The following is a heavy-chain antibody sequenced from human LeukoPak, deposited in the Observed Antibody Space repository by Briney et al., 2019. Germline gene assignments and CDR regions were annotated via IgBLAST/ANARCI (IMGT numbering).Heavy chain of an antibody. V-gene: IGHV3-7*01. CDR2: IKEDGSEK. J-gene: IGHJ1*01. CDR3: ARDILTGSQSRFQH. D-gene: IGHD3-9*01. CDR1: GFIFTDYW. Sequence: PGGSLRLSCAASGFIFTDYWMYWVRQAPGKGLAWVANIKEDGSEKNYVDSVKGRFTISRDNAKNSLYLQVNSLRAEDTAVYYCARDILTGSQSRFQHWGQGTLVTVSS.